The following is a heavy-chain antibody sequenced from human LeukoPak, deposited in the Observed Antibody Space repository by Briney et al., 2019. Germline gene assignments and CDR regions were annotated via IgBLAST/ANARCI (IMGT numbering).Heavy chain of an antibody. CDR2: IGTAGDT. V-gene: IGHV3-13*01. Sequence: GGSLRLFCAASGFTFSSHDMHWVRQATGKGLEWVSAIGTAGDTYYPGSVKGRFTISRENAKNSLYLQMNSLRAGDTAVYYCARERDDAFDIWGQGTMVTVSS. CDR1: GFTFSSHD. J-gene: IGHJ3*02. CDR3: ARERDDAFDI.